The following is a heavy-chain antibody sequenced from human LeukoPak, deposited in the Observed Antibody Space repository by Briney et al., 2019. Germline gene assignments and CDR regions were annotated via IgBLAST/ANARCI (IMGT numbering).Heavy chain of an antibody. J-gene: IGHJ4*02. V-gene: IGHV3-30*03. CDR1: GFTFSIYG. CDR3: ARARGVDY. Sequence: GRSLRLSCAASGFTFSIYGMHWVRQAPGKGLEWVAVISYDGSNIYYADSVKGRFTISRDNSKNTLYLQMNSLRPEDTAVYYCARARGVDYWGQGTLVTVAS. CDR2: ISYDGSNI.